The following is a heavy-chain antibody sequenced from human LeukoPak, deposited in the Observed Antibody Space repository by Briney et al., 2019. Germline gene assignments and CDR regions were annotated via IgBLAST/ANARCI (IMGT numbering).Heavy chain of an antibody. CDR1: GYTFITYG. CDR2: ISPYNGNT. J-gene: IGHJ4*02. D-gene: IGHD2-15*01. CDR3: AREGYCSGGSCHSGIIDF. V-gene: IGHV1-18*01. Sequence: GASVKVSCKASGYTFITYGISWVRQAPGQGLEWMGWISPYNGNTDYAQKLQGRLTMTTDTSTSTAYMEQRSLRSDDTAVYYCAREGYCSGGSCHSGIIDFWGQGTLVTVSS.